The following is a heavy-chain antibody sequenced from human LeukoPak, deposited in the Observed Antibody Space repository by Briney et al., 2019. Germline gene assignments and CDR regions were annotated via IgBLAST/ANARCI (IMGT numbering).Heavy chain of an antibody. V-gene: IGHV3-21*06. J-gene: IGHJ4*02. CDR2: ISSSGSYI. CDR1: GFTFSTYS. D-gene: IGHD6-19*01. Sequence: EGSLRLSCAASGFTFSTYSVNWVRQAPGKGLEWVSSISSSGSYIYYADSVKGRFTISRDNAKNSLYLQMNNLRAEDTAVYYCAKGDEWLGNYFEYWGQGTLVTVSS. CDR3: AKGDEWLGNYFEY.